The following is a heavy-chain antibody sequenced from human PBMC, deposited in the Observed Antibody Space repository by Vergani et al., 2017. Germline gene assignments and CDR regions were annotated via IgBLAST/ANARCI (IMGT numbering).Heavy chain of an antibody. J-gene: IGHJ6*03. V-gene: IGHV1-69*01. CDR2: IIPIFGTA. CDR3: ARVNLGPRYYYYMDV. D-gene: IGHD4-23*01. Sequence: QVQLVQSGAEVKKPGSSVKVSCKASGGTFSSYAISWVRQAPGQGLEWMGGIIPIFGTANYAQKFQGKVTITADESTSTAYMELSSLRSEDTAVYYCARVNLGPRYYYYMDVWGKGTTVTVSS. CDR1: GGTFSSYA.